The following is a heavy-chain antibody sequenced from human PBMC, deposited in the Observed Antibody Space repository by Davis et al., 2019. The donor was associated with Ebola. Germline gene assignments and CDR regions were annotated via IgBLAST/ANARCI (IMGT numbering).Heavy chain of an antibody. CDR3: ARDFDGGNYYFDY. CDR2: IIPIFDTP. V-gene: IGHV1-69*13. D-gene: IGHD3-9*01. J-gene: IGHJ4*02. CDR1: GGSFSSHP. Sequence: SVTVSCKTSGGSFSSHPFSLVRQAPRQGLEWMGGIIPIFDTPHYAQKFQGRITITADASTSTAYMELSSLRSEDTATYFCARDFDGGNYYFDYWGPGTPVTVSS.